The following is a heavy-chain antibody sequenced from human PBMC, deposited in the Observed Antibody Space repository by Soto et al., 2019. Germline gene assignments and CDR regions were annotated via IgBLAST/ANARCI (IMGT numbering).Heavy chain of an antibody. Sequence: PGESLKISCKGSGYSFTSYWISWVRQMPGKGLEWMGRIDPSDSYTNYSPSFQGHVTISADKSISTAYLQWSSLKASDTAMYYCARHGLTVVSGSYSYFYYIDVWCKATTVTFSS. CDR3: ARHGLTVVSGSYSYFYYIDV. CDR1: GYSFTSYW. CDR2: IDPSDSYT. D-gene: IGHD3-10*01. J-gene: IGHJ6*03. V-gene: IGHV5-10-1*01.